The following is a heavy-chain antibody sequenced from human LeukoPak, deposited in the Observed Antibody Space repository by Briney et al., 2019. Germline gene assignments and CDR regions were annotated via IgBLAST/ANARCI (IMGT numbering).Heavy chain of an antibody. CDR3: ARGRRIVGATTGIDY. CDR2: VYTSGST. Sequence: PSQTLSLTCTVSGGSISSGNYYWSWIRQPAGKGLEWIGRVYTSGSTNYNPSLKSRVTISVDTSRNQFSLKLSSVTAADTAVYYCARGRRIVGATTGIDYWGQGTLVTVSS. J-gene: IGHJ4*02. V-gene: IGHV4-61*02. CDR1: GGSISSGNYY. D-gene: IGHD1-26*01.